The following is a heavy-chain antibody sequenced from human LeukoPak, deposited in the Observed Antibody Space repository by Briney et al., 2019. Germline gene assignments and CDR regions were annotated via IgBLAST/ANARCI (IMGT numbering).Heavy chain of an antibody. J-gene: IGHJ6*02. D-gene: IGHD2-15*01. CDR3: AKHAASLYCSGDSCYTYGMDV. Sequence: GRSLRLSCAASGFTFSSYAMHWVRQAPGKGLEWVAVISYDGSNKYYADSVKGRFTISRDNSKNTLYLQVDSLRAEDTAVYYCAKHAASLYCSGDSCYTYGMDVWGQGTTVTVSS. V-gene: IGHV3-30*04. CDR1: GFTFSSYA. CDR2: ISYDGSNK.